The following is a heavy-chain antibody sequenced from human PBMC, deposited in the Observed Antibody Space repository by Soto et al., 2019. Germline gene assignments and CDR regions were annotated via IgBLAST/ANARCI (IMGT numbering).Heavy chain of an antibody. CDR3: ARGRRYCSSTSCRRGNGVDFDY. J-gene: IGHJ4*02. D-gene: IGHD2-2*01. Sequence: SEPLSLTCAVYGGSFSGYYWSWIRQPPGKGLEWIGEINHSGSTNYNPSLKSRVTISVDTSKNQFSLKLSSVTAADTAVYYCARGRRYCSSTSCRRGNGVDFDYWGQGTLVTVSS. CDR2: INHSGST. V-gene: IGHV4-34*01. CDR1: GGSFSGYY.